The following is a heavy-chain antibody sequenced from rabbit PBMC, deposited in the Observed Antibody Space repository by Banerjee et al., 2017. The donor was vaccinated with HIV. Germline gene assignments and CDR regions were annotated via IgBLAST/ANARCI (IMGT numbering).Heavy chain of an antibody. J-gene: IGHJ4*01. D-gene: IGHD1-1*01. V-gene: IGHV1S40*01. CDR2: IYAGSSGST. Sequence: QSLEESGGDLVKPGASLTLTCKASGFTFSSYYYMCWVRQAPEKGLEWIACIYAGSSGSTWYASWAKGRFTISKTSSTTVTLQMTSLTAADTATYFCARGSGFDTHFNLWGPGTLVTVS. CDR1: GFTFSSYYY. CDR3: ARGSGFDTHFNL.